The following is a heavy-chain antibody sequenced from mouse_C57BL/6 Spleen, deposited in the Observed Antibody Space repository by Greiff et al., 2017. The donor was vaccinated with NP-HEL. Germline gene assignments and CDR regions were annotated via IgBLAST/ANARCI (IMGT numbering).Heavy chain of an antibody. V-gene: IGHV1-53*01. CDR3: AREGTPYWYFDV. CDR2: INPSNGGT. Sequence: QVQLQQPGTELVKPGASVKLSFTSYWMHWVKQRPGQGLEWLGNINPSNGGTNYNEKFKSKATLTVDKSSSTAYMQLSSLTSEDSAVYYCAREGTPYWYFDVWGTGTTVTVSS. J-gene: IGHJ1*03. CDR1: TSYW.